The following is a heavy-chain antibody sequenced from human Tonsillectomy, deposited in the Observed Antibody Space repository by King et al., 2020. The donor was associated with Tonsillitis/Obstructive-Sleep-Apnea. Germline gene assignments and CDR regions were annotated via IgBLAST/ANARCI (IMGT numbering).Heavy chain of an antibody. V-gene: IGHV3-11*06. CDR1: GFTFSDYY. CDR2: IRSSGTYT. CDR3: TRARAGGLELRLHYYVIDV. Sequence: VQLVESGGGLVKPGGSLRLSCAASGFTFSDYYMSWIRQAPGRGLEWVSYIRSSGTYTDYADSVKGRFTISRDNAKNSLYLQMNSLRAEDTAVYYCTRARAGGLELRLHYYVIDVWGEGTTVTVSS. J-gene: IGHJ6*04. D-gene: IGHD1-7*01.